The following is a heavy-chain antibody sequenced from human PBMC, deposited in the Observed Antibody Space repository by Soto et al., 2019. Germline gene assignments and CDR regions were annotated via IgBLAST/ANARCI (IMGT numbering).Heavy chain of an antibody. CDR2: ISYTGST. CDR1: GGSISGHY. J-gene: IGHJ6*03. V-gene: IGHV4-59*11. Sequence: QVLLQESGPGLVKPSETLSLTCTVSGGSISGHYWSWIRQPPGKGLEWVGYISYTGSTNYNPSLKSRATISADTSKNLFSLRLSSVTAADTAIYYCARDPDWKNKYYMDVWGQGTTVTVSS. CDR3: ARDPDWKNKYYMDV. D-gene: IGHD1-1*01.